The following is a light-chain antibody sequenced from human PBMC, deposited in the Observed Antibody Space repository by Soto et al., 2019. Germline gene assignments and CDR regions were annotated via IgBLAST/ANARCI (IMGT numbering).Light chain of an antibody. V-gene: IGLV1-44*01. J-gene: IGLJ2*01. CDR1: SSNIGSNT. CDR3: AAWDDDLNGYVV. Sequence: QSVLTQPPSASGTPGQRITISCSGSSSNIGSNTVNWYQQLPGTAPKRLFYSSNQRPSGVPDRFSGSQSGTSASLAISGLQSDDVACYPCAAWDDDLNGYVVFGGATKLTVL. CDR2: SSN.